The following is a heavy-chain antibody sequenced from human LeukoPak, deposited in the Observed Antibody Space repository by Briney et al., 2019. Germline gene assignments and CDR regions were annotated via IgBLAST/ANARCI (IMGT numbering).Heavy chain of an antibody. V-gene: IGHV4-4*02. CDR2: IHHSGSA. Sequence: SGTLSLTCAVSGGSISSSNWWSWVRQPPGKGLEWIGEIHHSGSANYNPSLKSRVTISVDKSKNQFSLQLRSVTAADTAIYYCAREVGSNTWPDYWGQGALVTVSS. J-gene: IGHJ4*02. CDR3: AREVGSNTWPDY. D-gene: IGHD1-1*01. CDR1: GGSISSSNW.